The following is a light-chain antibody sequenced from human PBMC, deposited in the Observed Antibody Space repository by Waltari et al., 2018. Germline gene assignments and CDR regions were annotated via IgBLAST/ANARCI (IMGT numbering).Light chain of an antibody. CDR3: VACDDSVNGYF. Sequence: QSVLTQPPSASGTPGERVTISCSGSRSNIGDNAVNWYQQLPGAAPELLIYTDNQRPAGSPSRFSGSHSGSSAALGICWLQSEDEATYYCVACDDSVNGYFFGSGTGVTVL. J-gene: IGLJ1*01. CDR2: TDN. CDR1: RSNIGDNA. V-gene: IGLV1-44*01.